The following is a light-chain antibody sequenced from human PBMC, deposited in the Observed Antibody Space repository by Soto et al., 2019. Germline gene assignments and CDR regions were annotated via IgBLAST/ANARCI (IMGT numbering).Light chain of an antibody. J-gene: IGKJ2*01. Sequence: EIVLTQSPGTLSLSPGERATLSCRASQSVSSSYLAWYQQKPGQAPRLLIYGASSRATGIPDRFSGSGSGTVFTLTISRLEPEDFAVYYCQQYGSSREYTFGQGTKLEIK. V-gene: IGKV3-20*01. CDR1: QSVSSSY. CDR3: QQYGSSREYT. CDR2: GAS.